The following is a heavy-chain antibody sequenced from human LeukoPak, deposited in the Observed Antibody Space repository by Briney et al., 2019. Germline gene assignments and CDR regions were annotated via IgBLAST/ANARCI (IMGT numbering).Heavy chain of an antibody. V-gene: IGHV3-23*01. CDR1: GFTFSSYA. Sequence: PGGSLRLSCVASGFTFSSYAMSWVRQAPGKGLEWVSAISGSGGSTYYADSVKGRFTISRDNSKNTLFLQMHSLRAEDTAVYYCAKGGYCSSSSCYGVDAFDIWGQGTMVTVSS. CDR2: ISGSGGST. D-gene: IGHD2-2*01. CDR3: AKGGYCSSSSCYGVDAFDI. J-gene: IGHJ3*02.